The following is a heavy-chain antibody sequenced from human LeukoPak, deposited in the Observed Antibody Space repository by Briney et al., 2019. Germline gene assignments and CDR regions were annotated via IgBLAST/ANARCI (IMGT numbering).Heavy chain of an antibody. V-gene: IGHV7-4-1*02. Sequence: ASVKVSCKASGYTFTSYAMNWVRQAPGQGLEWMGWINTNTGNPTYAQGFTGRFVFSLDTSVSTAYLQISSLKAEDTAVYYCARGLPKIQLYLGDAFDIWGQGTMVTVSS. D-gene: IGHD5-18*01. CDR3: ARGLPKIQLYLGDAFDI. J-gene: IGHJ3*02. CDR1: GYTFTSYA. CDR2: INTNTGNP.